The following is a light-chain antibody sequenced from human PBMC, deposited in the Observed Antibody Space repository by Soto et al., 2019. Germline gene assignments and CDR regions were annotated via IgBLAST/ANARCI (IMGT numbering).Light chain of an antibody. J-gene: IGKJ2*01. V-gene: IGKV3-20*01. CDR2: GAS. CDR3: QQYGSSRYT. Sequence: EIVLTQSPGTLSLSPGERATLSCRASLSVPSSYLAWYQHKPGQAPRLLIYGASSRATGIPDRFSGSGSGTDFTLTISRLEPEDFAVYYCQQYGSSRYTLGQGTKLEIK. CDR1: LSVPSSY.